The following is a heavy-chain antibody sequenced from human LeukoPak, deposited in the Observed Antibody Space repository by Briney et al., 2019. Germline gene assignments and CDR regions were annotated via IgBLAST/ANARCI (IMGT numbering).Heavy chain of an antibody. V-gene: IGHV3-15*01. J-gene: IGHJ4*02. CDR1: GFTFINAY. CDR2: IQTKTDGGAA. D-gene: IGHD2-15*01. CDR3: TRPLGGIDIFDY. Sequence: GGSLRLSCTASGFTFINAYMTWVRQAPGKGLEWVGRIQTKTDGGAADYAAPVKGRFTISRDDSQNTVYLQMNSLTIEDTGVYYCTRPLGGIDIFDYWGQGALVSVSS.